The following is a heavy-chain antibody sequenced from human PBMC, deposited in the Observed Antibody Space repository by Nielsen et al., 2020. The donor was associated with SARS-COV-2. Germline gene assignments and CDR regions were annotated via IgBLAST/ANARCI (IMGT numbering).Heavy chain of an antibody. CDR2: ISYDGSNK. J-gene: IGHJ6*03. V-gene: IGHV3-30*18. CDR1: GFTFSIYG. CDR3: AKGSITTDYYYYMDV. D-gene: IGHD1-14*01. Sequence: GGSLRLSCSASGFTFSIYGMHWVRQAPCKGLELVAVISYDGSNKYYADSVKGRFTISRDNSKNTLYLQMNSLRAEDTAVYYCAKGSITTDYYYYMDVWGKGTTVTVSS.